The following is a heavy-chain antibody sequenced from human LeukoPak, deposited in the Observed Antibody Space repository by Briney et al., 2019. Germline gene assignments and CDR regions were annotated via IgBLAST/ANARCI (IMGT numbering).Heavy chain of an antibody. V-gene: IGHV1-46*01. D-gene: IGHD4-17*01. CDR2: INPSGGST. J-gene: IGHJ4*02. Sequence: ASVKVSCKASGYTLTSYYIHWVRQAPGQGLEGMGIINPSGGSTSYAQKFQARVTMTRDTSTSTVYMELSSLRSEDTAVYYCARGRSLYGDYDYWGQGTLVTVSS. CDR3: ARGRSLYGDYDY. CDR1: GYTLTSYY.